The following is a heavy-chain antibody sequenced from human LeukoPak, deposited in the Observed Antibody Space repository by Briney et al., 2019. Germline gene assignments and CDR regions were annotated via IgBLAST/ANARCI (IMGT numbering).Heavy chain of an antibody. V-gene: IGHV4-39*01. J-gene: IGHJ4*02. CDR3: ARYVPYGSGKYYFDY. CDR2: INYGGTT. Sequence: SETLSLTCTVSGGSISSSNYYWSWIRQPPGKELEWIASINYGGTTYYNPSLKSRVTISVDTSKNQFSLRLSSVTAADTAVYLCARYVPYGSGKYYFDYWGQGSLVTVSS. CDR1: GGSISSSNYY. D-gene: IGHD3-10*01.